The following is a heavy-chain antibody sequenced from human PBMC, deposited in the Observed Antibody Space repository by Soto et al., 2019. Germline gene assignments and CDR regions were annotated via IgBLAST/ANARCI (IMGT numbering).Heavy chain of an antibody. CDR1: GYTFTNDY. Sequence: QVQLVQSGAEVKKPGASVKVSCKASGYTFTNDYMHWVRQAPGQGLEWMGIINPSTGTTSYAPKFQGRVTMTRDTATSTVHMELSSLRSDDTAVYYCARASWDRVRGVKEFDSWGQGTLVTVSS. CDR2: INPSTGTT. D-gene: IGHD3-10*01. CDR3: ARASWDRVRGVKEFDS. V-gene: IGHV1-46*01. J-gene: IGHJ4*02.